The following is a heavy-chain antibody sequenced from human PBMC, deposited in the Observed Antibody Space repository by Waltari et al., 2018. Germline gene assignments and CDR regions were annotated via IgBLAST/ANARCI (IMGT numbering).Heavy chain of an antibody. CDR3: ARDYYDSSGYYP. Sequence: QVQLVESGGGVVQPGRSLRLSCAASVFTFSSSAMHWVRQAPGKGLEWVAVISYDGSNKYYADSVKGRFTISRDNSKNTLYLQMNSLRAEDTAVYYCARDYYDSSGYYPWGQGTLVTVSS. V-gene: IGHV3-30*01. D-gene: IGHD3-22*01. CDR1: VFTFSSSA. J-gene: IGHJ5*02. CDR2: ISYDGSNK.